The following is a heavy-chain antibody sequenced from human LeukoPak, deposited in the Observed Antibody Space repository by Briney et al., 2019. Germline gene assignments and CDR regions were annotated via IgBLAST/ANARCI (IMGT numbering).Heavy chain of an antibody. Sequence: GESLKISCKGSGYNFTSYWIGWVRQMPGKGLEWIGIIYPVDSDTRYSPSFQGQVTISADKSISTAYLQWSSLKASDTAMYYCARQGSSSGWYGGRAGYFDYWCQGILVTVSS. CDR1: GYNFTSYW. D-gene: IGHD6-19*01. V-gene: IGHV5-51*01. CDR3: ARQGSSSGWYGGRAGYFDY. J-gene: IGHJ4*02. CDR2: IYPVDSDT.